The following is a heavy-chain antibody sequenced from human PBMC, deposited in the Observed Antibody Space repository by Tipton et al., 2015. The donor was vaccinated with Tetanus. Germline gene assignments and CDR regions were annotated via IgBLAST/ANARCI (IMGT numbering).Heavy chain of an antibody. Sequence: QSGPEVKKPGASVKVSCKASGYTFTDYYMHWVRQAPGQGLEWIGWISVYNGNTNYGQNVQGRVTMTTDTPTSTAYMELRSLRSDDTAVYYCARVPTNPLAVDRPTDYWGQGTLVTVSS. V-gene: IGHV1-18*04. J-gene: IGHJ4*02. CDR1: GYTFTDYY. CDR3: ARVPTNPLAVDRPTDY. CDR2: ISVYNGNT. D-gene: IGHD2-2*01.